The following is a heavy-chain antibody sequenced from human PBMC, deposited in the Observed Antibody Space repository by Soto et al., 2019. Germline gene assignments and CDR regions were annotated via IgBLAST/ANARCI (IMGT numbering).Heavy chain of an antibody. CDR1: GYTFTTYA. CDR3: ARTYTNYNHFDF. J-gene: IGHJ4*02. Sequence: QVQLVQSGAEEKKPGASVKVSCKAFGYTFTTYALHWVRQAPGQRVEWMGWINTATGNTEYSQNFQGRVTITRDTSASTAYMELSSLRSEDTAVYYCARTYTNYNHFDFWGQGPLVTVAS. CDR2: INTATGNT. V-gene: IGHV1-3*04. D-gene: IGHD4-4*01.